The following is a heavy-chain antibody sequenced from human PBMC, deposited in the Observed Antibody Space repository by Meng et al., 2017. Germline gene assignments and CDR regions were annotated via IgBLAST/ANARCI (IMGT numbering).Heavy chain of an antibody. Sequence: GESLKISCAASGFTFSSYAMSWVRQAPGKGLEWVSAISGSGGSTYYADSVKGRFTISRDNSKNTLYLQMNSLRAEDTAVYYCAKVNCGGDCHSEDAFDIWGQGTMVTVSS. CDR1: GFTFSSYA. D-gene: IGHD2-21*02. CDR2: ISGSGGST. CDR3: AKVNCGGDCHSEDAFDI. V-gene: IGHV3-23*01. J-gene: IGHJ3*02.